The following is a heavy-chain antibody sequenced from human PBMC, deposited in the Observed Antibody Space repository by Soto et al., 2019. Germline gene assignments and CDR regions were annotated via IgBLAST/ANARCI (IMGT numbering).Heavy chain of an antibody. CDR1: GFTFSSYG. CDR2: ISYDGSNK. D-gene: IGHD7-27*01. J-gene: IGHJ6*02. Sequence: ESGGGVVQPGRSLRLSCAASGFTFSSYGMHWVRQAPGKGLEWVAVISYDGSNKYYADSVKGRFTISRDNSKNTLYLQMNSLRAEDTAVYYCATGVYYYYGMDVWGQGTTVTVSS. V-gene: IGHV3-30*03. CDR3: ATGVYYYYGMDV.